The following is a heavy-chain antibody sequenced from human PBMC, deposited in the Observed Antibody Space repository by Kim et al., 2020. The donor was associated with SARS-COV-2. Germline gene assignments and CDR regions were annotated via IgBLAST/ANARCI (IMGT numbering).Heavy chain of an antibody. CDR2: INHSGST. V-gene: IGHV4-34*01. J-gene: IGHJ3*02. CDR3: ARRRGYSYNRPPHAFDI. CDR1: GGSFSGYY. Sequence: SETLSLTCAVYGGSFSGYYWSWIRQPPGKGLEWIGEINHSGSTNYNPSLKSRVTISVDTSKNQFSLKLSSVTAADTAVYYCARRRGYSYNRPPHAFDIWG. D-gene: IGHD5-18*01.